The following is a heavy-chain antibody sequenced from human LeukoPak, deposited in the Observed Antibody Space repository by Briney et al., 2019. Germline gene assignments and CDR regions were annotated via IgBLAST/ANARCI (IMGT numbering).Heavy chain of an antibody. D-gene: IGHD6-19*01. Sequence: GGSLRLSCAASGFIFSTYDMHWVRQAPGKGLEWVAVVSYDGSNIYHAASVQGRFTISKDNSKNTLYLQMNSLRAEDTAVYYCAKSLDAQAVADPFDYWGQGTLVTVSS. CDR3: AKSLDAQAVADPFDY. CDR1: GFIFSTYD. V-gene: IGHV3-30*18. CDR2: VSYDGSNI. J-gene: IGHJ4*02.